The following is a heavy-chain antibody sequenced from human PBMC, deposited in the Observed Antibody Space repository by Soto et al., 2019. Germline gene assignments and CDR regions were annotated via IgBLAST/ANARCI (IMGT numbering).Heavy chain of an antibody. CDR1: GDRFPSYW. J-gene: IGHJ3*02. V-gene: IGHV5-10-1*01. D-gene: IGHD1-7*01. CDR2: IDPSDSYT. Sequence: ESLKISCKRSGDRFPSYWISWVRQMPGKGLEWMGRIDPSDSYTNYSPSFQGHVTISADKSISTAYLQWSSLKASDTAMYYCASITGTQGHIWGQGTMVTVSS. CDR3: ASITGTQGHI.